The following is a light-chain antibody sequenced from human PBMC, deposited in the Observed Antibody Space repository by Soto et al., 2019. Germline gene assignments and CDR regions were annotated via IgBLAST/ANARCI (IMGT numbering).Light chain of an antibody. J-gene: IGLJ3*02. CDR1: SSDVGGYNY. Sequence: QSALTQPASVSGSPGQSITISCTGTSSDVGGYNYVSWYQQHPGKAPKLMIYEVTNRPSGVSDRFSGSKSGNTASLTISGLQAEDEADYYSGSYTTSSTWVFGGGTKLTVL. CDR3: GSYTTSSTWV. V-gene: IGLV2-14*01. CDR2: EVT.